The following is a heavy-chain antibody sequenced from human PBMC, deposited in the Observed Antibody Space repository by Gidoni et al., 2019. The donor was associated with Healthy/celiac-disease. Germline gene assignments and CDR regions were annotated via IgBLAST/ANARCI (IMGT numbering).Heavy chain of an antibody. CDR1: GFTFSSYS. J-gene: IGHJ4*02. V-gene: IGHV3-21*01. CDR2: ISSSSSYI. CDR3: ARDGPNGDYVGEDFDY. D-gene: IGHD4-17*01. Sequence: EVQLVESGGGLVKPGGSLRLSSAASGFTFSSYSMNCVRQAPGKGLEWVASISSSSSYIYYADSGKGRFTISRDNAKNSLYLQMNSLRAEDTAVYYCARDGPNGDYVGEDFDYWGQGTLVTVSS.